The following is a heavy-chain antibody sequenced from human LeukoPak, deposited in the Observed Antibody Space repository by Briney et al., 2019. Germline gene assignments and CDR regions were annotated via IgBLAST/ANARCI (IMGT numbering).Heavy chain of an antibody. CDR2: IHDTGTT. J-gene: IGHJ4*02. D-gene: IGHD6-13*01. V-gene: IGHV4-59*02. CDR1: GGSVSSYY. Sequence: KTSETLSLTCTVSGGSVSSYYWSWIRQPPGKGLEWIGYIHDTGTTNYNPSLKRRVTLSLDASKNQFSLKLTSVTAADTALYYCARVPYSDTWYPDYWGQGTLVTVSS. CDR3: ARVPYSDTWYPDY.